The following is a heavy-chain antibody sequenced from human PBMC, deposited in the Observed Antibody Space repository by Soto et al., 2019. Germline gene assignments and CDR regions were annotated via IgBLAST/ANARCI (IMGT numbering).Heavy chain of an antibody. CDR1: GFSFTTYG. V-gene: IGHV3-30*03. CDR2: ISYDGSNQ. CDR3: ARDGLLWFGEYGYYGMDV. J-gene: IGHJ6*02. Sequence: GGSLRLSCAASGFSFTTYGMHWVRQAPGKGLEWVAVISYDGSNQQYTDSVKGRFTISRDDSKNTLYLQMNSLRAEDTAVYYCARDGLLWFGEYGYYGMDVWGQGTTVTVSS. D-gene: IGHD3-10*01.